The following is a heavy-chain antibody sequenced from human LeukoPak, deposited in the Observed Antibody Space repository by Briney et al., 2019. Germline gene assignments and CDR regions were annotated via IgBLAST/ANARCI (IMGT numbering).Heavy chain of an antibody. J-gene: IGHJ4*02. CDR3: AKDHSGSVFPRDFDY. CDR1: GFIFSSYG. D-gene: IGHD1-26*01. CDR2: IRYDGTNK. Sequence: PGGSLRLSCAASGFIFSSYGMHWVRQAPAKGLEWVAFIRYDGTNKYYADSVKGRFTISRDNSKNTLFLQMNSLRAEDTAVYYCAKDHSGSVFPRDFDYWGQGTLVTVSS. V-gene: IGHV3-30*02.